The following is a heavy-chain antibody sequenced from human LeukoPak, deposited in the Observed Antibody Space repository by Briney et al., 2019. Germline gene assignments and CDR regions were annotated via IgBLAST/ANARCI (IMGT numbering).Heavy chain of an antibody. D-gene: IGHD3-22*01. Sequence: GGSLRLSCAASRFTVSSNYMSWVRQAPGKGLEWVSVIYSGGSTYYADSVKGRFTISRDNSKNTLYLQMNSLRAEDTAVYYCARGYDSSGYYWTIGYWGQGTLVTVSS. V-gene: IGHV3-53*05. CDR3: ARGYDSSGYYWTIGY. CDR2: IYSGGST. CDR1: RFTVSSNY. J-gene: IGHJ4*02.